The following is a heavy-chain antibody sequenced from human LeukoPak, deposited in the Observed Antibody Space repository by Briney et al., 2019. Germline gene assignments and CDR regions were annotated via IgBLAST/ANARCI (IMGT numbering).Heavy chain of an antibody. D-gene: IGHD3-10*01. CDR1: GYSISSGYY. V-gene: IGHV4-38-2*02. Sequence: SETLSLTCTVSGYSISSGYYWGWIRQPPGKGLEWIGSIYHSGSTNYNPSLKSRVTISVDTSKNQFSLKLSSVTAADTAVYYCARQALVRGVMRLYNWFDPWGQGTLVTVSS. CDR2: IYHSGST. J-gene: IGHJ5*02. CDR3: ARQALVRGVMRLYNWFDP.